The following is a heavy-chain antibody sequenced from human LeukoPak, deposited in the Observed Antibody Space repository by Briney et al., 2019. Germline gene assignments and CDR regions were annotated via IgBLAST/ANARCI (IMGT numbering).Heavy chain of an antibody. D-gene: IGHD3-3*01. V-gene: IGHV1-18*01. CDR1: GYTFTSYG. CDR2: ISAYNGNT. CDR3: ARGPGLYDFWSGYQFDP. Sequence: GASVKVSCKASGYTFTSYGISWVRQAPGQGLEWMGWISAYNGNTNYAQKLRGRVTMTTDTSTSTAYMELRSLRSDDTAVYYCARGPGLYDFWSGYQFDPWGQGTLVTVSS. J-gene: IGHJ5*02.